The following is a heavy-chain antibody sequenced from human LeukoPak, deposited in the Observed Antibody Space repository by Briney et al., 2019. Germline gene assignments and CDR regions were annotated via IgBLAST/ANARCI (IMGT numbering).Heavy chain of an antibody. J-gene: IGHJ5*02. CDR1: GGTFSSCA. D-gene: IGHD3-3*01. CDR2: IIPIFGTA. CDR3: ARGNHDFWSGYLRFDP. Sequence: SVKVSCKASGGTFSSCAISWVRQAPGQGLEWMGGIIPIFGTANNAQKFQGRVTITADESTSTAYMELSSLRSEDTAVYYCARGNHDFWSGYLRFDPWGQGTLVTVSS. V-gene: IGHV1-69*01.